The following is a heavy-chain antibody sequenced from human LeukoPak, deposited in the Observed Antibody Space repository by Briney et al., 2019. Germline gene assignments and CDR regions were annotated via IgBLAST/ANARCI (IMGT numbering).Heavy chain of an antibody. CDR3: ARAALYYYDSSGYYQGFLDY. Sequence: GGSLRLSCAASGFTFSSYGMHWVRQAPGKGLEWVANIKQDGSEKYYVDSVKGRFTISRDNAKNSLYLQMNSLRAEDTAVYYCARAALYYYDSSGYYQGFLDYWGQGTLVTVSS. D-gene: IGHD3-22*01. J-gene: IGHJ4*02. CDR2: IKQDGSEK. CDR1: GFTFSSYG. V-gene: IGHV3-7*01.